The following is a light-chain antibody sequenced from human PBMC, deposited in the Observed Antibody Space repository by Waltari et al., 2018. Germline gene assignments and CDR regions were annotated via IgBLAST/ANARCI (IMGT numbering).Light chain of an antibody. Sequence: QSVLTQPPSVSGAPGQSVTISCTGSSSNIGAGYDVHWYQQLPGTAPKLLVYGNNNRPSGVPDRFSGSKSGTSASLAITGLQAEDEADYYCQSYDSRLAVVFGGGTKVTVL. CDR2: GNN. CDR3: QSYDSRLAVV. V-gene: IGLV1-40*01. J-gene: IGLJ2*01. CDR1: SSNIGAGYD.